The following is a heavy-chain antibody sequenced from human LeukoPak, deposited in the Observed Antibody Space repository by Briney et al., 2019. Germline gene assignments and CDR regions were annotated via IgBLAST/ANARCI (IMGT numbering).Heavy chain of an antibody. D-gene: IGHD6-13*01. Sequence: PSVKVSCKVSGYTLTELSMFWVRQAPGKGLEWMGSFDPEDGKTVYAQKFQGRVTMTEDTSTDTAYMELSSLRSEDTAVYYCATGYLVTAGLMDVWGQGTTVTVSS. CDR1: GYTLTELS. CDR2: FDPEDGKT. J-gene: IGHJ6*02. CDR3: ATGYLVTAGLMDV. V-gene: IGHV1-24*01.